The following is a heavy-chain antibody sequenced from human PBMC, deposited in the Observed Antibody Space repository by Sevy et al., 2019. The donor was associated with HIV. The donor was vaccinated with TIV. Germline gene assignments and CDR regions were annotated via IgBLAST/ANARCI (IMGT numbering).Heavy chain of an antibody. J-gene: IGHJ5*01. D-gene: IGHD6-13*01. CDR1: GGSISSYY. CDR3: ARVIAAAGTRWFDP. Sequence: SETLSLTCTVSGGSISSYYWSWIRLPPGKGLEWIGYIYYSGSTNYNPSLKSRVTISVDTSKNQFSLKLSSVTAADTAVYYCARVIAAAGTRWFDPWGQGTLVTVSS. V-gene: IGHV4-59*13. CDR2: IYYSGST.